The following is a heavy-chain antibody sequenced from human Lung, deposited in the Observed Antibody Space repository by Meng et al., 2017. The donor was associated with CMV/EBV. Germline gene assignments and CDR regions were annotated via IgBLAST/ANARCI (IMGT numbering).Heavy chain of an antibody. Sequence: ASVXVSXKASGYTFTGYYMHWVRQAPGQGLEWMGWINPNSGGTNHAQKFQGRVTMTRDTSISTAYMELSRLRSDDTAVYYCARVDCSSTSCYLLDGWFDPWGQGTLVTVSS. CDR2: INPNSGGT. V-gene: IGHV1-2*02. D-gene: IGHD2-2*01. CDR1: GYTFTGYY. J-gene: IGHJ5*02. CDR3: ARVDCSSTSCYLLDGWFDP.